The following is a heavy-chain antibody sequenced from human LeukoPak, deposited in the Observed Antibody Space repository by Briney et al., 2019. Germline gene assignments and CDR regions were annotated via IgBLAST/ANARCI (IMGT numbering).Heavy chain of an antibody. V-gene: IGHV3-7*01. CDR1: GFTFSSYW. D-gene: IGHD6-13*01. CDR3: ARGTIAAAGTGSNYFDY. J-gene: IGHJ4*02. CDR2: IKQDGSEK. Sequence: GGSLRLSCAASGFTFSSYWMSWVRQAPGKGLEWVANIKQDGSEKYYVDSVKGRFTISRDNAKNSLYLQMNSLRAEDTAVYYCARGTIAAAGTGSNYFDYWGQGTLVTVSS.